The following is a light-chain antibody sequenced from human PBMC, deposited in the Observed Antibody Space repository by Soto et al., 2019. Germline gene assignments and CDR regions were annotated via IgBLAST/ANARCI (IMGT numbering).Light chain of an antibody. J-gene: IGLJ1*01. CDR3: SSYTISRKGYV. CDR1: SSDVGGYNY. V-gene: IGLV2-14*01. CDR2: DVS. Sequence: QSALTQPASVSGSPGQSITISCTGTSSDVGGYNYVSWYQQHPGKAPKLMIYDVSNRPSGVSNRFSGSKSGNTASLTISGLQAEDEADYYCSSYTISRKGYVFGTGTKLTVL.